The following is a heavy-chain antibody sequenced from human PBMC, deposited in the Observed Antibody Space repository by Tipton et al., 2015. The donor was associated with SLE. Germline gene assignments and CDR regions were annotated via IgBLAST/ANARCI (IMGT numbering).Heavy chain of an antibody. CDR1: GFTFSSYA. Sequence: SLRLSCAASGFTFSSYAMSWVXXXXXXXXXXXXFIRSKAYGGTTEYAASVKGRFTISRDDSKSIAYLQMNSLKTEDTAVYYFTRDREVVVAATIPFDYWGQGTLVTVSS. CDR2: IRSKAYGGTT. CDR3: TRDREVVVAATIPFDY. D-gene: IGHD2-15*01. V-gene: IGHV3-49*04. J-gene: IGHJ4*02.